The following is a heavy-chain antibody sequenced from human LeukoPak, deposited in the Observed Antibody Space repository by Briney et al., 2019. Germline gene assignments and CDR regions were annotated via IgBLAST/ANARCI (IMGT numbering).Heavy chain of an antibody. J-gene: IGHJ6*02. CDR2: IKQDGSEK. CDR3: ARDSWVPGYCSSTSCQYYYYGMDV. Sequence: GESLRLSCAASGFTFSSYWMSWVRQAPGKGLVWVANIKQDGSEKYYVDSVKGRFTISRDNAKNSLYLQMNSLRAEDTAVYYCARDSWVPGYCSSTSCQYYYYGMDVWGQGITVTVSS. D-gene: IGHD2-2*03. V-gene: IGHV3-7*01. CDR1: GFTFSSYW.